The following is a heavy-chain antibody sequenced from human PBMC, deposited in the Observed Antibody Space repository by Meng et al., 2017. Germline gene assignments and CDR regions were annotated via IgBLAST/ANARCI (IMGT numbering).Heavy chain of an antibody. CDR1: GGSISSGGYS. CDR3: ARDGGSYDSSGYYY. V-gene: IGHV4-30-2*01. D-gene: IGHD3-22*01. J-gene: IGHJ4*02. CDR2: IYHSGST. Sequence: QLQLQESDSGLVKPSQTLSLTCAVSGGSISSGGYSWSWIRQPPGKGLEWIGYIYHSGSTYYNPSLKSRVTISVDRSKNQFSLKLSSVTAADTAVYYCARDGGSYDSSGYYYWGQGTLVTVSS.